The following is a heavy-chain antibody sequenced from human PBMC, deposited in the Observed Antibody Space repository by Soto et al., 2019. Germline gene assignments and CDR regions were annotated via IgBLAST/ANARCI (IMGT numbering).Heavy chain of an antibody. J-gene: IGHJ6*02. D-gene: IGHD6-19*01. CDR1: GFTFGDYA. CDR3: TRVKGSSGWFRGYYYYYGMDV. Sequence: PGGSLRLSCTASGFTFGDYAMSWVRQAPGKGLEWVGFTRSKAYGGTTEYAASVKGRFTISRDDSKSIAYLQMNSLKTEDTAVYYCTRVKGSSGWFRGYYYYYGMDVWGQGTTVTVSS. V-gene: IGHV3-49*04. CDR2: TRSKAYGGTT.